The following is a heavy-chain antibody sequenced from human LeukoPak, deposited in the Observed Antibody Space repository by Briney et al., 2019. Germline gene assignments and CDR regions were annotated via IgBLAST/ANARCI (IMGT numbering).Heavy chain of an antibody. CDR2: IYYSGST. Sequence: SETLSLTCTVSGGSISSSSYYWGWIRQPPGKGLEWIGSIYYSGSTYYNPSLKSRVTISVDTSKNQFPLKLSSVTAADTAVYYCARHTVDYDFWSGSAADYWGQGTLVTVSS. CDR3: ARHTVDYDFWSGSAADY. V-gene: IGHV4-39*01. J-gene: IGHJ4*02. D-gene: IGHD3-3*01. CDR1: GGSISSSSYY.